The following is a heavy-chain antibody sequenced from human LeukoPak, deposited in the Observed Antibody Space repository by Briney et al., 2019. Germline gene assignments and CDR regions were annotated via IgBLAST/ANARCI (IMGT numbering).Heavy chain of an antibody. CDR2: ISVYNGNT. D-gene: IGHD5-24*01. Sequence: ASVKVSCKASGYIFINHGISLVRQAPGQGLEWMGWISVYNGNTDYAQKFQGRVTMTTDTSTTTAYMELRSLRSNDSAGYDCARLQFGGSTSRYYYYYTDFWGKGTTVTVSS. J-gene: IGHJ6*03. CDR1: GYIFINHG. V-gene: IGHV1-18*01. CDR3: ARLQFGGSTSRYYYYYTDF.